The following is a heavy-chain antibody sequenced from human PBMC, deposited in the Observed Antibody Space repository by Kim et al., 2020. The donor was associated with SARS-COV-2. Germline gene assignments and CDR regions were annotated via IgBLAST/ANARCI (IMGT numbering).Heavy chain of an antibody. J-gene: IGHJ4*02. Sequence: GGSLRLSCAASGFTFSSYAMHWVRQAPGKGLEWVAVISYDGSNKYYPDSVKGRFTISRDNSKNTLYLQMNSLRAEDTAVYYCARPASGSYTYYFDYWGQGTLVTVSS. CDR2: ISYDGSNK. CDR3: ARPASGSYTYYFDY. CDR1: GFTFSSYA. D-gene: IGHD1-26*01. V-gene: IGHV3-30*04.